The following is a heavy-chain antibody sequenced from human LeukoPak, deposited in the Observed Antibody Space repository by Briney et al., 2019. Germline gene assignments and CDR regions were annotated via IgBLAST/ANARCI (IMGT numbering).Heavy chain of an antibody. CDR2: IYHSGST. CDR1: GYSITSGDY. J-gene: IGHJ5*02. D-gene: IGHD4-17*01. V-gene: IGHV4-38-2*01. CDR3: ARNATTTVTTQRGWFDP. Sequence: PSETLSLTCAVSGYSITSGDYWGWIRQPPGKGLEWIGSIYHSGSTHYNPSLKSRVTISVDTSKNQFSLKVSSVTAADTAVYYCARNATTTVTTQRGWFDPWGQGTLVTVSS.